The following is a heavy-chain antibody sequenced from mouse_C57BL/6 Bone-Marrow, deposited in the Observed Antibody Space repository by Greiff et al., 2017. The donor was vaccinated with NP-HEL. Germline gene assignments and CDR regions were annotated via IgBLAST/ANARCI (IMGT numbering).Heavy chain of an antibody. D-gene: IGHD2-2*01. V-gene: IGHV3-8*01. J-gene: IGHJ4*01. CDR2: ISYSGNT. CDR1: GYSITSDY. CDR3: ARSPLWLRRNYYAMDY. Sequence: EVKLVESGPGLAKPSQTLSLTCSVTGYSITSDYWNWIRKFPGNKLEYMGYISYSGNTYYNPSLKSRISITRDTSKNQYYLQLNSVTTEDTATYYCARSPLWLRRNYYAMDYWGQGTSVTVSS.